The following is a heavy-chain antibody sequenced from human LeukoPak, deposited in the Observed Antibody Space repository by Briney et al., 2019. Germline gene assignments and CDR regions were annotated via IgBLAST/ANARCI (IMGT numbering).Heavy chain of an antibody. J-gene: IGHJ4*02. CDR2: IYYSGST. Sequence: SETLSLTCTVSGGSISNYYWSWIRQPPGKGLEWIGYIYYSGSTNYNPSLKSRVTISVDTSKNQFSLKLSSVTAADTAVYYCARAGIAAAGRMHDYWGQGTLVTVSS. CDR1: GGSISNYY. D-gene: IGHD6-13*01. CDR3: ARAGIAAAGRMHDY. V-gene: IGHV4-59*01.